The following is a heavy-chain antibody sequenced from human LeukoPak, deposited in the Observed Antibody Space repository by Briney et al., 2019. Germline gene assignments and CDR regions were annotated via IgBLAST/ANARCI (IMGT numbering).Heavy chain of an antibody. D-gene: IGHD3-10*01. J-gene: IGHJ4*02. V-gene: IGHV3-23*01. CDR2: LSGSGGGT. CDR1: GITLSNYG. Sequence: PGGSLRLSCAVSGITLSNYGMSWVRQALGKGLEWVAGLSGSGGGTNYADSVQGRFTISRDNPKNTLYLQMNSLRAEDTAVYFCAKRGVVIRVFLVGFHKEAYYFDSWGQGALVTVSS. CDR3: AKRGVVIRVFLVGFHKEAYYFDS.